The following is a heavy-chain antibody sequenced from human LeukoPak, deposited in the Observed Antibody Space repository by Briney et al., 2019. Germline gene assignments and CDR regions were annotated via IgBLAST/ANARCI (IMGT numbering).Heavy chain of an antibody. V-gene: IGHV4-4*07. CDR2: IFASGST. Sequence: SETLSLTCTVSGASINSDYWTWVRQVAGKGLEWIGRIFASGSTNYNPYLRSRIAMSVDTSKNQFSLDLSSVTAADTGVYYCVRGWAPRGEKSSFASWGQGTLVTVSS. J-gene: IGHJ4*02. CDR3: VRGWAPRGEKSSFAS. D-gene: IGHD3-10*01. CDR1: GASINSDY.